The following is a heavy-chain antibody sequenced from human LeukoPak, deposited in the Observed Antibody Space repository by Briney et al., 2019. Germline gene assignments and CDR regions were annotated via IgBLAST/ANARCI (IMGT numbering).Heavy chain of an antibody. CDR3: SRGKFSRSGFEFYFDY. V-gene: IGHV3-21*01. CDR1: GFTFNSYS. Sequence: GGSLRLSCVASGFTFNSYSMHWVRQAPGQGLEWVSSMNSDSSYIYYADSVKGRFTISRDNAKNSLYLQMNSLRVEDTAVYYCSRGKFSRSGFEFYFDYWGQGTLVTVYS. D-gene: IGHD5-12*01. CDR2: MNSDSSYI. J-gene: IGHJ4*02.